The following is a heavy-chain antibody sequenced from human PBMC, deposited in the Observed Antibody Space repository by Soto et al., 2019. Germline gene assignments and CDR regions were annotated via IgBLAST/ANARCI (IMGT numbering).Heavy chain of an antibody. CDR3: ARGLILWFGELSRRGGYYYYVVV. J-gene: IGHJ6*03. V-gene: IGHV4-34*01. CDR2: INDSGNI. D-gene: IGHD3-10*01. Sequence: QVQLQQWGAGLLKPSETLSLTCAVYGGSFSGYQWSWIRQTPGKGLEWIGEINDSGNINYNPSLKSRVTILLDTPKKQISLKLSSVTAADSAVYYCARGLILWFGELSRRGGYYYYVVVWGKGTTVTVSS. CDR1: GGSFSGYQ.